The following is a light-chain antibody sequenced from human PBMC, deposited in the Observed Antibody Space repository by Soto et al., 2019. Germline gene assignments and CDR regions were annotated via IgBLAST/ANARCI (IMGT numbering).Light chain of an antibody. V-gene: IGKV1-5*03. J-gene: IGKJ1*01. CDR2: KAS. CDR3: QQYNSYSQT. CDR1: QSVSSW. Sequence: DIEMTQSPSTLPASVGDRVTITCRASQSVSSWLAWYQQKPGKAPKLLIYKASSLESGVPSRFSGSGSGTEFTLTISSLQPDDFATYYGQQYNSYSQTFGQGTKVEIK.